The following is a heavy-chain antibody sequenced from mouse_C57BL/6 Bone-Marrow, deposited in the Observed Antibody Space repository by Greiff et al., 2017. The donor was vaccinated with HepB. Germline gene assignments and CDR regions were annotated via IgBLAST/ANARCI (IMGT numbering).Heavy chain of an antibody. CDR2: IYPGSGST. Sequence: QVQLQQPGAELVKPGASVKMSCKASGYTFTSYWITWVKQRPGQGLEWIGDIYPGSGSTNSNEKFKSKATLTVDTSSSTAYMQLSSLTSEDSAVYYCARARRLLRGGYYAMDYWGQGTSVTVSS. V-gene: IGHV1-55*01. CDR3: ARARRLLRGGYYAMDY. J-gene: IGHJ4*01. D-gene: IGHD1-1*01. CDR1: GYTFTSYW.